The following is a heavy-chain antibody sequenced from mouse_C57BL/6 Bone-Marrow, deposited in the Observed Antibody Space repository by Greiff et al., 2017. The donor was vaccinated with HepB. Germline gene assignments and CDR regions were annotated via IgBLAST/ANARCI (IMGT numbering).Heavy chain of an antibody. CDR1: GYTFTSYW. J-gene: IGHJ2*01. CDR3: ARMGEDYFDY. Sequence: VQLQQSGAELVRPGPSVKLSCKASGYTFTSYWMHWVKQRPGQGLEWIGVIDPSDSYTNYNQKFKGKATLTVDTSSSTAYMQLSSLTSEDSAVYYCARMGEDYFDYWGQGTTLTVSS. CDR2: IDPSDSYT. V-gene: IGHV1-59*01. D-gene: IGHD2-3*01.